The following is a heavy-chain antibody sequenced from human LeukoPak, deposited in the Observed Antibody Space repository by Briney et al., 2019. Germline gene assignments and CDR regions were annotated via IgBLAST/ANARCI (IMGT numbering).Heavy chain of an antibody. CDR3: AKDGITMVRGVRYYFDY. CDR2: ISYDGSNK. D-gene: IGHD3-10*01. J-gene: IGHJ4*02. Sequence: GGSLRLSCAASGFTFSSYGMHWVRQAPGKGLEWVAVISYDGSNKYYADSVKGRFTISRDKSKNTLYLQMNSVRAEDTAVYYCAKDGITMVRGVRYYFDYWGQGTLVTVSS. CDR1: GFTFSSYG. V-gene: IGHV3-30*18.